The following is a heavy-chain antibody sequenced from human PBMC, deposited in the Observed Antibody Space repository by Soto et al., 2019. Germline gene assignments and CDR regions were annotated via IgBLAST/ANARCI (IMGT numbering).Heavy chain of an antibody. CDR1: GYTFTSYA. D-gene: IGHD2-15*01. Sequence: QVQLVQSGAEVKKPGASVKVSCKASGYTFTSYAMHWVRQAPGQRLEWMGWINPGNGNTKYSQTFQGSVPITRDTAASTACMALSRLRSADTAVDYCALVSSPWWYGNYFDYSGQGSLVPVSS. J-gene: IGHJ4*02. V-gene: IGHV1-3*01. CDR2: INPGNGNT. CDR3: ALVSSPWWYGNYFDY.